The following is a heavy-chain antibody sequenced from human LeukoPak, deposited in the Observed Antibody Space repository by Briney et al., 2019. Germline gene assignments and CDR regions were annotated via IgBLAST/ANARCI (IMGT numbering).Heavy chain of an antibody. V-gene: IGHV3-20*04. D-gene: IGHD3-22*01. J-gene: IGHJ4*02. CDR2: INWNGGRT. Sequence: GGSLRLSCAASGFTFNDYGMSWVRQAPGKGLEWVSGINWNGGRTGYADSMKGRFIISRDNAKNSLYLQVNSLRAEDTALYYCARNFGGGNSSGPYYWGQGTLVTVSS. CDR1: GFTFNDYG. CDR3: ARNFGGGNSSGPYY.